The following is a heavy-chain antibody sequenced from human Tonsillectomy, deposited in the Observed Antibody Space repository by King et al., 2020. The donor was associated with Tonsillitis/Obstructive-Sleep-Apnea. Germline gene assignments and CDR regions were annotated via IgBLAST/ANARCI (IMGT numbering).Heavy chain of an antibody. V-gene: IGHV3-20*04. CDR1: GFTFDDYG. Sequence: VQLVESGGGVVRPGGSLRLSCAASGFTFDDYGMSWVRQAPGKGLEWVAGINWNGGSPGYADSVKGRFTISRDNAKNSLYLQMNSLRAEETALYYCARVEIHRDYGDYESWFDPWGQGTLVTVSS. J-gene: IGHJ5*02. CDR3: ARVEIHRDYGDYESWFDP. D-gene: IGHD4-17*01. CDR2: INWNGGSP.